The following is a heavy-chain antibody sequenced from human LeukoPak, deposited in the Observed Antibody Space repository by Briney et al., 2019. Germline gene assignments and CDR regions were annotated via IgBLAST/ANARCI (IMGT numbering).Heavy chain of an antibody. Sequence: GGSLRLSCAASGFTFSSYSMNWVRQAPGKGLVLVSSISSSSSYIYYADSVKGRFTISRDNAKNSLYLQMNSLRAEDTAVYYCARSQWPKGDYYYYYMDVWGKGTTVTVSS. V-gene: IGHV3-21*01. CDR3: ARSQWPKGDYYYYYMDV. CDR1: GFTFSSYS. J-gene: IGHJ6*03. D-gene: IGHD6-19*01. CDR2: ISSSSSYI.